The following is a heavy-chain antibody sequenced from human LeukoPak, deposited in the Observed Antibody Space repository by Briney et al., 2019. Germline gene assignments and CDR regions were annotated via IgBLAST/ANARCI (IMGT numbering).Heavy chain of an antibody. Sequence: PSETLSLTCTVSGGSISSYYWSWIRQPPGKGLEWIGYIYYSGSTNYNPSLKSRVTISVDTSKNQFSLKLSSVTAPDTGVYYCARQDDQDHGEPNWFDPWGQGILVTVSS. D-gene: IGHD4-17*01. CDR3: ARQDDQDHGEPNWFDP. J-gene: IGHJ5*02. V-gene: IGHV4-59*08. CDR2: IYYSGST. CDR1: GGSISSYY.